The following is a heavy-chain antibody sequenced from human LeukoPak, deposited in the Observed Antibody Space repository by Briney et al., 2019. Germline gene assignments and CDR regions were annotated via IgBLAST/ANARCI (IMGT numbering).Heavy chain of an antibody. D-gene: IGHD3-10*01. V-gene: IGHV3-11*04. CDR3: ASGSYGSGFYYFYYMGV. CDR2: ISSGGDSI. Sequence: PGGSLRLSCAASGITFSDHYMSWIRQAPGKGLEWLSYISSGGDSIYYADSVKGRFTISRDNAKSSVSLQMNSLRAEDTAVYYCASGSYGSGFYYFYYMGVWGKGTTVTVSS. J-gene: IGHJ6*03. CDR1: GITFSDHY.